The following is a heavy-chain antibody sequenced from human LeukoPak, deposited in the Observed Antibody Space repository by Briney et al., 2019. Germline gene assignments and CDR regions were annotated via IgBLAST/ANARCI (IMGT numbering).Heavy chain of an antibody. V-gene: IGHV3-7*01. CDR1: GFTYSNYW. CDR3: ARDKIVGATNFDH. D-gene: IGHD1-26*01. Sequence: GGSLRLSCEASGFTYSNYWMSWVRQAPGKGPEWVANIKQDGSEKYYVDSVKGRFTISRDNAKNSLYLQMNSLRVEGTAVYYCARDKIVGATNFDHWGQGTLVTVSS. J-gene: IGHJ4*02. CDR2: IKQDGSEK.